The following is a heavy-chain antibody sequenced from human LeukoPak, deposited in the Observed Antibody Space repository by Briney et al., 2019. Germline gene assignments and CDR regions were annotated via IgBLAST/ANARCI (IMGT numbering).Heavy chain of an antibody. J-gene: IGHJ5*02. D-gene: IGHD6-13*01. Sequence: SETLSLTCTVSGASISRSNYYWGWIRQPPGKGLEWIGSIYYSGSTYYNPSLKSRVTISVDTSKNQFSLKLSSVTAADTAVYYCARSHWGPYGSRIANWFDPWGQGTLVTVSS. CDR1: GASISRSNYY. CDR2: IYYSGST. CDR3: ARSHWGPYGSRIANWFDP. V-gene: IGHV4-39*07.